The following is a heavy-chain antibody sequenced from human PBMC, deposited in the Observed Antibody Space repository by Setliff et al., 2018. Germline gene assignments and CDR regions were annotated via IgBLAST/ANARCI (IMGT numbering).Heavy chain of an antibody. J-gene: IGHJ4*02. V-gene: IGHV4-39*01. Sequence: PSETLSLTCNVSGGTISSSNYYWGRIRQPPGRGLEWIGNIYDSGTTSYNPSLKTRVTISVNTSKNQFSLRISSVTAADTAGYYCVGGVVVIAFPGHWGQGTLVTVSS. D-gene: IGHD2-21*01. CDR2: IYDSGTT. CDR1: GGTISSSNYY. CDR3: VGGVVVIAFPGH.